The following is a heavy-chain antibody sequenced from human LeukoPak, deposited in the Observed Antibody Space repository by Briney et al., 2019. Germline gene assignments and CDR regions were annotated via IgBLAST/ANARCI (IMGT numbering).Heavy chain of an antibody. CDR3: AREGDSGSYSPTYNWFDP. CDR1: GYTFTGYY. CDR2: INPNSGGT. Sequence: ASVKVSCKASGYTFTGYYMHWVRQAPGQGLEWMGWINPNSGGTNYAQKFQGRVTMTRDTSISTAYMELSRLRSDDTAVYYCAREGDSGSYSPTYNWFDPWGQGTLVTVSS. J-gene: IGHJ5*02. V-gene: IGHV1-2*02. D-gene: IGHD1-26*01.